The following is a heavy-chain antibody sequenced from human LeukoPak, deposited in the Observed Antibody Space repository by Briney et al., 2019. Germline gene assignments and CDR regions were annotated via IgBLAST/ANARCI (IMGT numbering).Heavy chain of an antibody. V-gene: IGHV3-23*01. CDR1: GFTFSNYA. CDR3: AKIGVIGNWYYDV. J-gene: IGHJ2*01. CDR2: INSDGSST. D-gene: IGHD3-10*01. Sequence: AGGSLRLSCAASGFTFSNYAMTWVRQAPGKGLVWVSRINSDGSSTTYADSVKGRFTISRDNSKNTLYLQMNSLRAGDTAIYHCAKIGVIGNWYYDVWGRGTLVTVSS.